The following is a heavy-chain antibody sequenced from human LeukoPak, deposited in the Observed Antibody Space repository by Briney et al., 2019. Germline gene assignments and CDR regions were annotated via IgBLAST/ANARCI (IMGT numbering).Heavy chain of an antibody. J-gene: IGHJ6*03. CDR3: AKEGLYYYYYMDV. V-gene: IGHV3-30*02. Sequence: GGSLRLSCAASGFTFSSYGMHWVRQAPGKGLEWVAFIRYDGSNKYYADSVKGRFTISRDNSKNTLYLQMNSLRAEDTVVYYCAKEGLYYYYYMDVWGKGTTVTVSS. CDR2: IRYDGSNK. CDR1: GFTFSSYG.